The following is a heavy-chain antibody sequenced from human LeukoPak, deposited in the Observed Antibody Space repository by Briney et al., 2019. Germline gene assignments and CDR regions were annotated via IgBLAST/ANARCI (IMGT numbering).Heavy chain of an antibody. Sequence: SETLSLTCTVSGGSISSYYWSWIRQPPGRGLEWIGYIYYSGSTNYNPSLKGRVTISVDTSKNQFSLKLSSVTAADTAVYYCARCSPYYDYVWGSYRQYYFDYWGQGTLVTVSS. CDR1: GGSISSYY. CDR2: IYYSGST. J-gene: IGHJ4*02. D-gene: IGHD3-16*02. CDR3: ARCSPYYDYVWGSYRQYYFDY. V-gene: IGHV4-59*01.